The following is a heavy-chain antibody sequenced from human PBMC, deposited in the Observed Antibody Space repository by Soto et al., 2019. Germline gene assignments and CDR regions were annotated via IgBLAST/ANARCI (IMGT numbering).Heavy chain of an antibody. Sequence: PSETLSLTCAVYGGSFSGYYWSWIRQPPGKGLEWIGEINHSGSTNYNPSLKSRVTISVDTSKNQFSLKLSSVTAADTAVYYCARLRYGSGEHYWGQGTLVTVSS. CDR1: GGSFSGYY. J-gene: IGHJ4*02. CDR2: INHSGST. V-gene: IGHV4-34*01. CDR3: ARLRYGSGEHY. D-gene: IGHD3-10*01.